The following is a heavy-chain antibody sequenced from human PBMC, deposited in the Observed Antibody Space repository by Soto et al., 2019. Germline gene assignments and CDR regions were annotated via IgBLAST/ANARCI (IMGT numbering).Heavy chain of an antibody. J-gene: IGHJ6*02. V-gene: IGHV3-23*01. CDR2: ISGSGGST. Sequence: GGSLRLSCAASGFTFSSYAMSWVRQAPGKGLEWVSAISGSGGSTYYADSVKGRFTISRDNSKNTLYLQMNSLRAEDTAVYYCAKASGDYLYYYYYGMDVWGQGTTVTVSS. CDR1: GFTFSSYA. D-gene: IGHD4-17*01. CDR3: AKASGDYLYYYYYGMDV.